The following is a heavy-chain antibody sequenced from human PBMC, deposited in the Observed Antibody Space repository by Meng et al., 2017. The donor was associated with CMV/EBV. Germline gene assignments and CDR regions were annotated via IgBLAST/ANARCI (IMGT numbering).Heavy chain of an antibody. CDR3: ARASFRFHYYYYGMDV. D-gene: IGHD3-16*02. V-gene: IGHV1-69*10. J-gene: IGHJ6*02. CDR2: IIPILGIA. CDR1: GYTFTSYY. Sequence: SVKVSCKASGYTFTSYYVHWVRQAPGQGLEWMGGIIPILGIANYAQKFQGRVTITADKSTSTAYMELSSLRSEDTAVYYCARASFRFHYYYYGMDVWGQGTTVTVSS.